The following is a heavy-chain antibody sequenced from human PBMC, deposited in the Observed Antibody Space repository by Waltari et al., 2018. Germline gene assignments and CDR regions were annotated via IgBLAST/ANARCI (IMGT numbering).Heavy chain of an antibody. CDR1: GYSISSGYY. Sequence: QVQLQESGPGLVKPSETLSLTCTVSGYSISSGYYCGWIRQPPGKGLEWIGSIYHSGSTYYTPSLKSRVTISVDTSKNQFSLKLSSVTAADTAVYYCARDLDSSGYYSNYFDYWGQGTLVTVSS. D-gene: IGHD3-22*01. CDR3: ARDLDSSGYYSNYFDY. V-gene: IGHV4-38-2*02. J-gene: IGHJ4*02. CDR2: IYHSGST.